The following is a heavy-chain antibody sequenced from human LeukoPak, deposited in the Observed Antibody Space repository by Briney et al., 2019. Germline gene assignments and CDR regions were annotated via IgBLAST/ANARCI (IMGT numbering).Heavy chain of an antibody. CDR2: IYSGGNT. CDR1: GFTLCNNY. Sequence: RGSPRPSPAASGFTLCNNYIGWGRQAPGKGLEWVSFIYSGGNTYYADSVKGRFTISRDNSKNTLYLQLNRLKAEDTPVYYCAWLSGTYSAFDIWGRGTMVTVSS. CDR3: AWLSGTYSAFDI. D-gene: IGHD1-26*01. V-gene: IGHV3-66*01. J-gene: IGHJ3*02.